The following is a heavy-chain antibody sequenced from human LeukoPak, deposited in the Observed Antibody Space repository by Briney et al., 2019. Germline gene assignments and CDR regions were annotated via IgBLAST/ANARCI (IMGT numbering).Heavy chain of an antibody. CDR3: ARVSSNIVGAKTCLDY. V-gene: IGHV3-21*01. J-gene: IGHJ4*02. CDR1: GFTFSTFA. Sequence: GGSLRLSCAASGFTFSTFAMIWVRQPPGKGLEGVSRIFPSGGEIHYADSVRGRFTISRDNAKNSLFMQMNGLRAEDTAVYYCARVSSNIVGAKTCLDYWGQGTLVTVSS. D-gene: IGHD1-26*01. CDR2: IFPSGGEI.